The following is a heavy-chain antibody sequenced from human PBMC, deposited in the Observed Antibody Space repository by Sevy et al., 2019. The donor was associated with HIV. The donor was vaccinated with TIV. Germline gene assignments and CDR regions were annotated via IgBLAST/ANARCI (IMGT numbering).Heavy chain of an antibody. D-gene: IGHD3-22*01. Sequence: ASVKVSCKASGYTFTGYYVHWLRQAPGQGLEWMGWINPKTGGTYFAKKFQDRVTMTTGTSITTAYLELSGLRFDDTAVYHCARMGDYFDTSGYYPLKYWGQGTLVTVSS. CDR2: INPKTGGT. J-gene: IGHJ4*02. CDR3: ARMGDYFDTSGYYPLKY. V-gene: IGHV1-2*02. CDR1: GYTFTGYY.